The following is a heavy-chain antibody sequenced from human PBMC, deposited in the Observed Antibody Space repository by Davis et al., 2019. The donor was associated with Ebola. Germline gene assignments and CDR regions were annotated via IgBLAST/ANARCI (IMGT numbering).Heavy chain of an antibody. V-gene: IGHV4-34*01. D-gene: IGHD3-16*02. J-gene: IGHJ5*02. CDR1: GFTFSSYG. Sequence: ESLKISCAASGFTFSSYGMHWVRQPPGKGLEWIGEINHSGSTNYNPSLKSRVTIFVDTSKNQFSLKVSSVTAADTAVYYCARLTLASVPDIVDLWGQGSLVTVSP. CDR2: INHSGST. CDR3: ARLTLASVPDIVDL.